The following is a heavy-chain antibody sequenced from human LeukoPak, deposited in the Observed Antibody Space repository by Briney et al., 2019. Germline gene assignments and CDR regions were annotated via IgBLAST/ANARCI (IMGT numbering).Heavy chain of an antibody. CDR3: ARCPTLGSGWEYNWFDP. V-gene: IGHV1-2*06. Sequence: GASVKVSCKASGYTFTGYYMHWVRQAPGQGLEWMGRINPNSGGTNYAQKFQGRVTMTRDTSISTAYMELSRLRSDDTAVYYCARCPTLGSGWEYNWFDPWGQGTPVTVSS. J-gene: IGHJ5*02. CDR1: GYTFTGYY. D-gene: IGHD6-19*01. CDR2: INPNSGGT.